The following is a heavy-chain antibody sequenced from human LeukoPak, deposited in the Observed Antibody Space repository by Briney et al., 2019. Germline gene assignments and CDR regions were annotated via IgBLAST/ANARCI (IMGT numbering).Heavy chain of an antibody. V-gene: IGHV4-34*01. CDR3: ASGVATNYFDY. CDR1: GGSFSGYY. D-gene: IGHD5-12*01. J-gene: IGHJ4*02. Sequence: SETLSLTCAVYGGSFSGYYWSWIRQPPGKGLEWIGEINHSGSTNYNPSLKSRVTISVDTSKNQFSLKLSSVPAADTAVYYCASGVATNYFDYWGQGTLVTVSS. CDR2: INHSGST.